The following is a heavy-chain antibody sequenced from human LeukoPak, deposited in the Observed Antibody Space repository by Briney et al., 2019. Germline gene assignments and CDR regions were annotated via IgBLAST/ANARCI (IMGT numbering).Heavy chain of an antibody. D-gene: IGHD1-1*01. CDR1: GFTFKSVS. CDR2: IGHFAGDI. Sequence: GGSLRLSCVGTGFTFKSVSMSWVSQAPGKGLEWVAFIGHFAGDIFYADSVKGRFNISRDDAKDSVYLQMNSLRVDDTAVYFCARDPYTGSMFDYWGHGTLVTVSS. CDR3: ARDPYTGSMFDY. V-gene: IGHV3-21*01. J-gene: IGHJ4*01.